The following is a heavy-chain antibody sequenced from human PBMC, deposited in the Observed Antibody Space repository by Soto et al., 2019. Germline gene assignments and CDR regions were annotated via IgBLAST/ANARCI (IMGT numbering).Heavy chain of an antibody. CDR2: INPNSGGT. Sequence: AVQASSTSPLYTFTGCPLHCARQAPGQGLEWMGWINPNSGGTNYAQKFQGRVTMTRDTSASTAYMELSSLRSEDSSVYDCAGRSITGTTLDYWGQGTPVTVSS. V-gene: IGHV1-2*02. CDR1: LYTFTGCP. D-gene: IGHD1-7*01. J-gene: IGHJ4*02. CDR3: AGRSITGTTLDY.